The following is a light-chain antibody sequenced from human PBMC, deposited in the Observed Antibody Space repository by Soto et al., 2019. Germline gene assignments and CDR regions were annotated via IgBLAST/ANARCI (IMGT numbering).Light chain of an antibody. V-gene: IGLV2-14*01. CDR3: SSYTSSSTRL. CDR1: SSDVGGYNY. Sequence: QSALTQPASVSGSPGQSITISCTGTSSDVGGYNYVSWYQQHPGKAPKLMIYEVSNRPSGVSNRFSGSKSGNTAPLTISGLQAEDEADYYCSSYTSSSTRLFGTGTKLTVL. J-gene: IGLJ1*01. CDR2: EVS.